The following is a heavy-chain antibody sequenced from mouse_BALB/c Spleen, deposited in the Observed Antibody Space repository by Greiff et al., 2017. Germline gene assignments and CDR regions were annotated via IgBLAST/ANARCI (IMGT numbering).Heavy chain of an antibody. D-gene: IGHD2-14*01. J-gene: IGHJ4*01. CDR2: ISDGGSYT. Sequence: EVHLVESGGGLVKPGGSLKLSCAASGFTFSDYYMYWVRQTPEKRLEWVATISDGGSYTYYPDSVKGRFTISRDNAKNNLYLQMSSLKSEDTAMYYCARVKVRRGPYAMDYWGQGTSVTVSS. CDR1: GFTFSDYY. CDR3: ARVKVRRGPYAMDY. V-gene: IGHV5-4*02.